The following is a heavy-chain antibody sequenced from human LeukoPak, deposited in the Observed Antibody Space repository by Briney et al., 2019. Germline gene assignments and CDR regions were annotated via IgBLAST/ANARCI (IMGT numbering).Heavy chain of an antibody. J-gene: IGHJ4*02. CDR3: ARDARGNSGNFDY. CDR1: GYTFTDYY. D-gene: IGHD4-23*01. Sequence: ASVQVSCKSSGYTFTDYYIHWVRQAPGQGLEWMGWINPVSGATSHAQKVQGRVTLTRDTSITTAYMELSSLRSDDTAVYYCARDARGNSGNFDYWGQGPLVTVSS. CDR2: INPVSGAT. V-gene: IGHV1-2*02.